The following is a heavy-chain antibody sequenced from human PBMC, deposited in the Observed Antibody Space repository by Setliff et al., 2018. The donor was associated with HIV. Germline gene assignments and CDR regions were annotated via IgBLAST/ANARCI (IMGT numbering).Heavy chain of an antibody. J-gene: IGHJ3*02. D-gene: IGHD6-13*01. CDR1: GYAFTSYG. CDR3: ARDPYSSSWNRIDAFDI. CDR2: ISAYNGNT. V-gene: IGHV1-18*01. Sequence: ASVKVSCKASGYAFTSYGISWVRQAPGQGLEWMGWISAYNGNTNYAQKLQGRVTMTTDTSTSTAYMELRSLRSDDTAVYYCARDPYSSSWNRIDAFDIWGQGTMVTVSS.